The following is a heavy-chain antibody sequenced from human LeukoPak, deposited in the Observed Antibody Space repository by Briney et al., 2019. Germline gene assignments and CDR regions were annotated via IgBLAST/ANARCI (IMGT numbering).Heavy chain of an antibody. CDR1: GFNFNTYS. D-gene: IGHD3-10*01. V-gene: IGHV3-33*08. CDR2: IVEDGTNQ. Sequence: GSLRLSCASSGFNFNTYSMTWVRQAPGKGLDWVAVIVEDGTNQYYADSVKGRFTISRDNAKNTLYLQMNSLRAEDTAVYYCARGAHMVRGARYFDFWGQGTLVTVSS. CDR3: ARGAHMVRGARYFDF. J-gene: IGHJ4*02.